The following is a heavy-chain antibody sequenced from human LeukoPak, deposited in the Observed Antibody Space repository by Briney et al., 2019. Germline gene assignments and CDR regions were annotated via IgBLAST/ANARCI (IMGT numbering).Heavy chain of an antibody. Sequence: GGSLRLSCAASGFTFSSYAMSWVPQAPGKGLEWVSAISGSGGSTYYADSVKGRFAISRDNSKNTLYLQIKSLRAEDTAVYFCARRSGVAVAGAFDYWGQGTLVTVSS. J-gene: IGHJ4*02. V-gene: IGHV3-23*01. CDR2: ISGSGGST. CDR1: GFTFSSYA. D-gene: IGHD6-19*01. CDR3: ARRSGVAVAGAFDY.